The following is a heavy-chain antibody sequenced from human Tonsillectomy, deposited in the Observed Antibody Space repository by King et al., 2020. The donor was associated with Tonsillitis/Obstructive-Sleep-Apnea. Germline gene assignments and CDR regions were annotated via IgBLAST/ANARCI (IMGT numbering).Heavy chain of an antibody. CDR3: ARDPSYYGSGSYYNRGSAFDI. CDR1: GFTFSNYA. Sequence: VQLVESGGGVVQPGRSLRLSCAASGFTFSNYAMHWVRQAPGKGLEWVAVISYDGSNKYYADSVKGRFTISRDNSKNTLYLQMNSLRAEDTAVYYCARDPSYYGSGSYYNRGSAFDIWSQGTMVTVSS. J-gene: IGHJ3*02. D-gene: IGHD3-10*01. CDR2: ISYDGSNK. V-gene: IGHV3-30*04.